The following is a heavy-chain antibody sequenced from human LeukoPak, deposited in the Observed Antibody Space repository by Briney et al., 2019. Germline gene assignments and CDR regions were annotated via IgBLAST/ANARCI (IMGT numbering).Heavy chain of an antibody. J-gene: IGHJ3*02. CDR1: GFSFSIYG. Sequence: GGSLRLSCAASGFSFSIYGMHWVRQAPGKGLGWVALIWYDESNKYYADSVKGRLTISRDNSKNTLYLQMNSLRVEDTAVYYCARRQGDAFDIWGQGTMVTVSS. CDR3: ARRQGDAFDI. CDR2: IWYDESNK. V-gene: IGHV3-33*01.